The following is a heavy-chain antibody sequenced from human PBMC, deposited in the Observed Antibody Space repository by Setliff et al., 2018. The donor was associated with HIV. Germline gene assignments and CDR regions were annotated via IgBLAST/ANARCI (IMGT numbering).Heavy chain of an antibody. V-gene: IGHV3-7*02. CDR2: IKQDGSEK. CDR1: GFTFSTYW. D-gene: IGHD4-4*01. J-gene: IGHJ4*02. CDR3: VKDQEYSYDY. Sequence: GGSLRLSCAASGFTFSTYWMSWVRQAPGKGLEWVANIKQDGSEKNYMDSVKGRFTISRDNAKNSLYLQMNSLRVEDTAVYYCVKDQEYSYDYWGQGTLVTAPQ.